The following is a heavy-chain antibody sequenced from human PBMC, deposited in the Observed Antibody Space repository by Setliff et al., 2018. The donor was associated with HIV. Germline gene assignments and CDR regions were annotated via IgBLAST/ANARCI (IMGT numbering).Heavy chain of an antibody. V-gene: IGHV4-34*10. J-gene: IGHJ6*02. Sequence: SETLSLTCAVYGGSFTDFYWTFIRQSPGKGLEWIGEIYHSEYTNYNASLKSRVSMSVDKSKNQFSLKLTSVAAADTAVYYCARGHCSGTNCYGVDYYGMDVWGQGITVTVSS. CDR2: IYHSEYT. CDR3: ARGHCSGTNCYGVDYYGMDV. CDR1: GGSFTDFY. D-gene: IGHD2-2*01.